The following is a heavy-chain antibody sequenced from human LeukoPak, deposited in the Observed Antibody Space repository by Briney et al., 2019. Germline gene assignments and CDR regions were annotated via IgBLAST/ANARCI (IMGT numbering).Heavy chain of an antibody. Sequence: GGSLRLSCAASGFSFSSDIMSWVRQAPGKGLEWVSLIGTSGDTYYADSVKGRFTISRDNSKNTLYLQMNSLRAEDTAVYYCAKAPDSSGWYIPDYWGQGTLVTVSS. V-gene: IGHV3-23*01. CDR2: IGTSGDT. CDR1: GFSFSSDI. CDR3: AKAPDSSGWYIPDY. J-gene: IGHJ4*02. D-gene: IGHD6-19*01.